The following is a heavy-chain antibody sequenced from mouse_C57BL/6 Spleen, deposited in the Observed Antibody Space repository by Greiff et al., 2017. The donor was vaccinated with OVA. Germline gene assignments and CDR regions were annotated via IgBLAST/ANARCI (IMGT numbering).Heavy chain of an antibody. J-gene: IGHJ3*01. V-gene: IGHV1-26*01. CDR2: INPNNGGT. Sequence: VQLQQSGPELVKPGASVKISCKASGYTFTDYYMNWVKQSHGKSLEWIGDINPNNGGTSYNQKFKGKATLTVDKSSSTAYMELRSLTSEDSAVYYGEKRQLRLRTWFAYWGQGTLVTVSA. D-gene: IGHD3-2*02. CDR1: GYTFTDYY. CDR3: EKRQLRLRTWFAY.